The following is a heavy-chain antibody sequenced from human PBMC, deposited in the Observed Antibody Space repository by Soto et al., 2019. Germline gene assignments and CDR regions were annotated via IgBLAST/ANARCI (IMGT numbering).Heavy chain of an antibody. Sequence: PGESLKISCAASGFTFSHYAMSWVRQAPGKGLEWVSVTSGNNQRTYYADSVKGRFTISRDYSTNTVYLQMNSLRVEDTAVHYCAKDGFHWDFPYYFESWGQGTLVTVSS. J-gene: IGHJ4*02. V-gene: IGHV3-23*01. CDR3: AKDGFHWDFPYYFES. CDR1: GFTFSHYA. D-gene: IGHD1-7*01. CDR2: TSGNNQRT.